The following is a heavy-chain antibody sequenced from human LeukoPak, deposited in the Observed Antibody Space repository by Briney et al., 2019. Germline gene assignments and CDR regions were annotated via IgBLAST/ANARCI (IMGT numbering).Heavy chain of an antibody. CDR1: GYSFSNYW. D-gene: IGHD2-15*01. J-gene: IGHJ4*02. CDR3: ARLRYCAGDTCFSPIDY. V-gene: IGHV5-51*01. Sequence: GESLKISCKGSGYSFSNYWIGWVRQLSGKGLEWMGIMYPGDSDIRYSPSFQGQVTISVDKSISTAYLEWSSLKASDTAMYYCARLRYCAGDTCFSPIDYWGQGTLVTVSS. CDR2: MYPGDSDI.